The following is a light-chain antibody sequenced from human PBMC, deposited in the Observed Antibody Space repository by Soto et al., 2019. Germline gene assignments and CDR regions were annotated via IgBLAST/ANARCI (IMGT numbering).Light chain of an antibody. CDR3: SSYAGSNNHVV. Sequence: QSALTQPPSASGSPGQSVTISCTGTSSDVGGYNYVSWYQQHPGKAPKLMIYEVNKRPSGVPDRFSGSKSGNTASLTVSGLQAEDEADYYCSSYAGSNNHVVFGGGTKLTAL. CDR2: EVN. V-gene: IGLV2-8*01. CDR1: SSDVGGYNY. J-gene: IGLJ2*01.